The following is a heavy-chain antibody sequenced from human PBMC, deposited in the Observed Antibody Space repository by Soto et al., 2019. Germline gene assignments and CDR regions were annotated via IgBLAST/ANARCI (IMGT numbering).Heavy chain of an antibody. CDR2: IYYSGST. D-gene: IGHD2-2*01. CDR3: ARIVVVPAAILGFDY. J-gene: IGHJ4*02. CDR1: GGSISSGGYY. Sequence: SETLSLTCTVSGGSISSGGYYWSWIRQHPGKGLEWIGYIYYSGSTYYNPSLKSRVTISVDTSKNQFSLKLSSVTAADTAVYYCARIVVVPAAILGFDYWGQGTLVTVSS. V-gene: IGHV4-31*03.